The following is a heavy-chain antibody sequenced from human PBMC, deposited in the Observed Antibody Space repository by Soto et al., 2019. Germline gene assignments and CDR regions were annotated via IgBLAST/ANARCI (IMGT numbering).Heavy chain of an antibody. CDR2: IDRSGDIT. CDR3: TKAARAYERTGLFCGC. V-gene: IGHV3-23*01. J-gene: IGHJ4*02. Sequence: PGGSLRLSCAASGFPFVNFAMSGVRPATGKGLEWVSSIDRSGDITFYAGSVKDRFSISRDNSRNTLFLLMNNLKAEATAMYYCTKAARAYERTGLFCGCWGQGTLGTVSS. CDR1: GFPFVNFA. D-gene: IGHD2-8*02.